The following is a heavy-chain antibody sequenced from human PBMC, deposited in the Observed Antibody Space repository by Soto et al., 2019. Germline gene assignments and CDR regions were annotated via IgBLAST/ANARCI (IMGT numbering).Heavy chain of an antibody. J-gene: IGHJ4*02. CDR2: ISGTSIST. V-gene: IGHV3-21*01. D-gene: IGHD4-17*01. Sequence: EVHLVESWGGLVTPGGSLRLSCEGSGFTFSNYNMNWVRQAPGEGLEWVSSISGTSISTRYADSVQGRFTISRDNAKRSLYLQMNSLTPEDTALYYCVREFAYGDYWGQGILVTVSS. CDR3: VREFAYGDY. CDR1: GFTFSNYN.